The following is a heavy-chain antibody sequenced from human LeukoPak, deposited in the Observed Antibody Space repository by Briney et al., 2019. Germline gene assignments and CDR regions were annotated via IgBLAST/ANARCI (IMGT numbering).Heavy chain of an antibody. CDR3: ARHSRSGYIGYENAFDI. CDR1: GDSISSSSYC. CDR2: NYNSANT. Sequence: SETLSLTCTVSGDSISSSSYCWDWIRQPPGKGLEWIGNNYNSANTHYNPSLKTRITMSVDTSKNQFSLKLISVTAADTGIYYCARHSRSGYIGYENAFDIWGQGTMVTVSS. J-gene: IGHJ3*02. D-gene: IGHD5-12*01. V-gene: IGHV4-39*01.